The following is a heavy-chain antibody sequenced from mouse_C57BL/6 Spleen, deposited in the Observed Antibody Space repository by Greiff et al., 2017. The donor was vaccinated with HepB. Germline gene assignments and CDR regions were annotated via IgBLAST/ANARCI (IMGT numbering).Heavy chain of an antibody. V-gene: IGHV5-4*01. CDR2: ISDGGSYT. CDR3: ARDGGTTVGAWYYFDY. Sequence: EVKLVESGGGLVKPGGSLKLSCAASGFTFSSYAMSWVRQTPEKRLEWVATISDGGSYTYYPDNVKGRFTISRDNAKNNLYMQKSHLKSEDTAMYYCARDGGTTVGAWYYFDYWGQGTTLTVSS. CDR1: GFTFSSYA. J-gene: IGHJ2*01. D-gene: IGHD1-1*01.